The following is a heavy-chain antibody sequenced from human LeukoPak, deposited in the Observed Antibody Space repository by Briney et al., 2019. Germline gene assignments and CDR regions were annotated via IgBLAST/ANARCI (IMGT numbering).Heavy chain of an antibody. Sequence: SGPTLVKPTQTLTLTCTFSGFSLSTSGVGVGWIRQPPGKALEWLALIYWNDDKRYRPSLKSRLTITKDTSKNQVVLTMTNMDPVDTATYYCAHSNMVRGGSGFDPRGQGTLVTVSS. CDR3: AHSNMVRGGSGFDP. J-gene: IGHJ5*02. D-gene: IGHD3-10*01. V-gene: IGHV2-5*01. CDR1: GFSLSTSGVG. CDR2: IYWNDDK.